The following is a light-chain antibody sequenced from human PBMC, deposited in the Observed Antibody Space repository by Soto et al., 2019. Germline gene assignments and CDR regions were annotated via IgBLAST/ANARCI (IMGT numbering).Light chain of an antibody. V-gene: IGKV3-20*01. Sequence: DIVLTQSPGTLSLSPGERATLSCRASQSVSSSYLAWYQQKPGQAPRLLIYAASSRATGIPDRFSGSGSGTDFTLTISRLVPEDFALYYCQQYVSSSWTFGQGTKVDIK. CDR3: QQYVSSSWT. CDR1: QSVSSSY. J-gene: IGKJ1*01. CDR2: AAS.